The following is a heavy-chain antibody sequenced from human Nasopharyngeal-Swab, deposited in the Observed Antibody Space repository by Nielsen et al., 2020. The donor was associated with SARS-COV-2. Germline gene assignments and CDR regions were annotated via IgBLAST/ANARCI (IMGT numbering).Heavy chain of an antibody. J-gene: IGHJ4*02. Sequence: SETLSLTCTVSGGSISSSSYYWGWIRQPPGKGLEWIGEINHSGSTNYNPSLKSRVTISVDTSKNQFSLKLSSVTAADTAVYYCARDRRLSTEPTFDYWGQGTLVTVSS. CDR1: GGSISSSSYY. CDR2: INHSGST. V-gene: IGHV4-39*07. CDR3: ARDRRLSTEPTFDY. D-gene: IGHD4-17*01.